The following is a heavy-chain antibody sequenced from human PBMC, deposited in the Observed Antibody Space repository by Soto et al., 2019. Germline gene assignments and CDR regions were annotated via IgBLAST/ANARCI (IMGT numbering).Heavy chain of an antibody. D-gene: IGHD3-22*01. V-gene: IGHV3-33*01. CDR3: ARDPYYYDSSGYYFDY. Sequence: QVQLVESGGGVVQPGRSLRLSCVASGFTFSSYGMHWVRQAPGKGLEWVAVIWYDGSNKYYADSVKGRFTISRDNSKNTLYLQMNSLRAEDTAVYYCARDPYYYDSSGYYFDYWGQGTLVTVSS. J-gene: IGHJ4*02. CDR1: GFTFSSYG. CDR2: IWYDGSNK.